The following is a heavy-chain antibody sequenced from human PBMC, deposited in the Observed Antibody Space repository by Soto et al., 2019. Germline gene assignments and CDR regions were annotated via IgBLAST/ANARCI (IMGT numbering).Heavy chain of an antibody. CDR3: ARDGVLWFVELFPYYYYGMDV. CDR1: GGSFSGYY. V-gene: IGHV4-34*01. J-gene: IGHJ6*02. D-gene: IGHD3-10*01. Sequence: QVQLQQWGAGLLKPSETLSLTCAVYGGSFSGYYWSWIRQPPGQGLEWIGEINHSGSTNYNPSLKSRVTISVDTSKNQFSLKLSSVTAADTAVYYCARDGVLWFVELFPYYYYGMDVWGQGTTVTVSS. CDR2: INHSGST.